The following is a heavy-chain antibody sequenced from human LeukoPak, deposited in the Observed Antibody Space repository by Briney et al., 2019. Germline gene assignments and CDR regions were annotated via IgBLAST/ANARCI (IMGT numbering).Heavy chain of an antibody. CDR1: GYSFTKYG. J-gene: IGHJ6*02. V-gene: IGHV1-18*01. D-gene: IGHD1/OR15-1a*01. CDR3: AKDRTFYYYFGMDV. CDR2: IGTDNGNT. Sequence: ASVKVSCKSSGYSFTKYGISWVRQAPGQGLEWMGWIGTDNGNTKTAQKFQGRVTICTDTSMSTAYMELRSLRPDDTAVYYCAKDRTFYYYFGMDVWGQGTTVTVSS.